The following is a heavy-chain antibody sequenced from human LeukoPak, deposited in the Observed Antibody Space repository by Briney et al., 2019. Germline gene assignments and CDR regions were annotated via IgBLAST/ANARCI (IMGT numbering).Heavy chain of an antibody. V-gene: IGHV3-23*01. D-gene: IGHD3-22*01. CDR1: GFTFSSYA. CDR3: AKRGYYYDSSGYYYFDY. Sequence: QSGGSLRLSCAASGFTFSSYAMSWVRQAPGKGLEWVSAISGSGGSTYSADSVKGRFTISRDNSKNTLYPQMNSLRAEDTAVYYCAKRGYYYDSSGYYYFDYWGQGTLVTVSS. J-gene: IGHJ4*02. CDR2: ISGSGGST.